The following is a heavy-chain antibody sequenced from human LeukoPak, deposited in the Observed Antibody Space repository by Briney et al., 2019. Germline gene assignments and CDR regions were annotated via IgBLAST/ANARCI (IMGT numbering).Heavy chain of an antibody. Sequence: SETLSLTCTVSGGSISSSSYYWSWIRQPAGKGLEWIGRIYTSGSTNYNPSLKSRVTMSVDTSKNQFSLKLSSVTAADTAVYYCARAPNWNRDYYYYMDVWGKGTTVTVSS. CDR3: ARAPNWNRDYYYYMDV. V-gene: IGHV4-61*02. J-gene: IGHJ6*03. CDR2: IYTSGST. CDR1: GGSISSSSYY. D-gene: IGHD1-20*01.